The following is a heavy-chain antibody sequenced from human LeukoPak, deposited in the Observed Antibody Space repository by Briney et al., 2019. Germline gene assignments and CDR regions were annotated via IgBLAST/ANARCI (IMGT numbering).Heavy chain of an antibody. V-gene: IGHV4-4*07. Sequence: SETLSLTCTVSGGSISSYYWSWIRQPAGKGLEWIGRIYTSGTTNYNPSLKSRVSMSVDTSKNQFSLRLSSVTAADTAVYYCARGKVVAGTPGQNSWDSWGQGTLVTVSS. J-gene: IGHJ4*02. CDR1: GGSISSYY. CDR2: IYTSGTT. D-gene: IGHD6-19*01. CDR3: ARGKVVAGTPGQNSWDS.